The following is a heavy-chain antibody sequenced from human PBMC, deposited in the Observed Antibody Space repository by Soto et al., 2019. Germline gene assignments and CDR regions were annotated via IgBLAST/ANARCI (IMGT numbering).Heavy chain of an antibody. D-gene: IGHD2-8*02. CDR3: AKDEYWESHFYYFMDL. Sequence: ESVGGVVQPGRSLRLSCEASGFTFSSYAMHWVRQAPGKGLEWVAVISHDGNVNYYSESVKGRFTMSRDNSKDTLYLQMDSLRTEDTAVYFCAKDEYWESHFYYFMDLWGKGTPVTVSS. V-gene: IGHV3-30*18. CDR1: GFTFSSYA. CDR2: ISHDGNVN. J-gene: IGHJ6*03.